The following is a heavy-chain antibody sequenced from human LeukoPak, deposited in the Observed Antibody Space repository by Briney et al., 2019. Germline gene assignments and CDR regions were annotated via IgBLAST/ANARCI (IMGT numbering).Heavy chain of an antibody. V-gene: IGHV5-51*01. CDR1: GYSFNRYW. CDR3: ARVVGGWLLSGMDV. CDR2: IYPGDSKT. D-gene: IGHD3-3*01. J-gene: IGHJ6*03. Sequence: GESLKTSCKGSGYSFNRYWIGWVRQMPGKGLDWMGIIYPGDSKTRYSPSFEGQVTLSVDTSKSTAYLQWSSLKASDTAIYFCARVVGGWLLSGMDVWGKGTTVTVSS.